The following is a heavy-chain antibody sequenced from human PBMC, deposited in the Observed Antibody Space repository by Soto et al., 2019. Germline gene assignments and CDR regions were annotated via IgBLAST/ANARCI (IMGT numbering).Heavy chain of an antibody. CDR2: ISGSGGST. CDR1: GFTFSSYA. J-gene: IGHJ5*02. D-gene: IGHD2-15*01. CDR3: AIVGFIVVVVAAHNWFDP. V-gene: IGHV3-23*01. Sequence: EVQLLESGGGLVQPGGSLRLSCAASGFTFSSYAMSWVRQAPGKGLEWVSAISGSGGSTYYADSVKGRFTISRDNSKNTLYLQMNSLRAEDTAVYYCAIVGFIVVVVAAHNWFDPWGQGTLVTVSS.